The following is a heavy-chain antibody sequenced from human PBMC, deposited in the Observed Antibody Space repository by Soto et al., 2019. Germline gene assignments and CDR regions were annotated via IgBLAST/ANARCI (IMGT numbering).Heavy chain of an antibody. Sequence: PSETLSLTCTVSGDSVSTGSKDWSWSRQPPGKPLEWIAYIYSSGSTNYNPSLKSRVTISRDTSKNQFSLKMTSVTAEDTAVYYCARSGGGSGWLGGQGTLVTVS. CDR3: ARSGGGSGWL. J-gene: IGHJ4*02. CDR1: GDSVSTGSKD. V-gene: IGHV4-61*01. D-gene: IGHD6-19*01. CDR2: IYSSGST.